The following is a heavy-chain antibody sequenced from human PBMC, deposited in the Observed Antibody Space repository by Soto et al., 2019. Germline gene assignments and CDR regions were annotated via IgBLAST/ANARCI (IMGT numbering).Heavy chain of an antibody. V-gene: IGHV2-5*02. Sequence: QITLNESGPTVVRPTEPLTLTCRFSGFSLTTSGVGVGWIRQSPGKAPEGLPLIYWDDDKRYSASLKSSLTITKDTSKNHVVLTVSDLDPTDTATYYCAHRVLRTVFGLVTTTAIYFDFWGQGTPVAVSS. CDR2: IYWDDDK. CDR3: AHRVLRTVFGLVTTTAIYFDF. J-gene: IGHJ4*02. D-gene: IGHD3-3*01. CDR1: GFSLTTSGVG.